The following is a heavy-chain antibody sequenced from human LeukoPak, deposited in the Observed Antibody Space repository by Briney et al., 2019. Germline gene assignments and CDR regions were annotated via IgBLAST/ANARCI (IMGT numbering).Heavy chain of an antibody. D-gene: IGHD6-19*01. CDR2: IYTAGNT. Sequence: GGSLRLSCTASAFTVSSNCMSWVRQAPGKGLEWVSLIYTAGNTYYADSVKGRFTISRDISKNTPYLQMSSLRTDDTAMYYFARVAVEGREFFQRWGQGTLVTVSS. CDR1: AFTVSSNC. J-gene: IGHJ1*01. CDR3: ARVAVEGREFFQR. V-gene: IGHV3-66*02.